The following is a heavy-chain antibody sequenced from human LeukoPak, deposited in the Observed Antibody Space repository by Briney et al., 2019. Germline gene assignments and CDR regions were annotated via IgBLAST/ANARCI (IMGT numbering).Heavy chain of an antibody. J-gene: IGHJ3*02. CDR3: ARIRKRITIFGVVIDPLANDAFDI. CDR1: GESLSNYY. D-gene: IGHD3-3*01. V-gene: IGHV4-34*01. CDR2: INHSGST. Sequence: ASETLSLTCAVYGESLSNYYWSWIRQPPGKGLEWIGEINHSGSTNYNPSLKSRVTISVDTSKNQFSLKLSSVTAADTAVYYCARIRKRITIFGVVIDPLANDAFDIWGQGTMVTVSS.